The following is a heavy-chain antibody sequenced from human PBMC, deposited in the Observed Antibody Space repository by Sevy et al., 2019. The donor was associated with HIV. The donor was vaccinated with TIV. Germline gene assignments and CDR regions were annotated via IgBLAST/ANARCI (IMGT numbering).Heavy chain of an antibody. CDR3: ARARHGGGFWSGYYVDLQDYYYGMDV. D-gene: IGHD3-3*01. V-gene: IGHV3-30-3*01. CDR1: GFTFSSYA. J-gene: IGHJ6*02. Sequence: GGSLRLSCAASGFTFSSYAMHWVRQAPSKGLEWVAVISYDGSNKYYADSVKGRFTISRDNSKNTLYLQMNSLRAEDTAVYYCARARHGGGFWSGYYVDLQDYYYGMDVWGQGTTVTVSS. CDR2: ISYDGSNK.